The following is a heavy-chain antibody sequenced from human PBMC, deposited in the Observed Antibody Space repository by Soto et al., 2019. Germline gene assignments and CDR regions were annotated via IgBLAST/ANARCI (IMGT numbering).Heavy chain of an antibody. CDR2: ISGSGGGT. V-gene: IGHV3-23*01. Sequence: EVQLLESGGGLVQPGGSLRLSCAASGFTFSSYAMSWVRQAPGKGLEWVSLISGSGGGTYYADSVKGRFTISRDNSKNTWYIQPNSLRAEATAVYSCAKHAAAAAPAYWGQGTLVAVSS. D-gene: IGHD6-13*01. CDR3: AKHAAAAAPAY. CDR1: GFTFSSYA. J-gene: IGHJ4*02.